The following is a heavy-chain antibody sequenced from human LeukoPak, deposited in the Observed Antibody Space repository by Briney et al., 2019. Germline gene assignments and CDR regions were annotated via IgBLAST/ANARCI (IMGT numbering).Heavy chain of an antibody. CDR1: GYTFTSYY. D-gene: IGHD2-15*01. Sequence: ASVKVSCKASGYTFTSYYTHWVRQAPGQGLEWMGWINPNSGAATYAQKFLGRVTMTRDTSINIASMELSRLRSDDTAVYYCARDAGYCGVTNCHPLYVFDLWGQGTMVTVST. CDR2: INPNSGAA. V-gene: IGHV1-2*02. J-gene: IGHJ3*01. CDR3: ARDAGYCGVTNCHPLYVFDL.